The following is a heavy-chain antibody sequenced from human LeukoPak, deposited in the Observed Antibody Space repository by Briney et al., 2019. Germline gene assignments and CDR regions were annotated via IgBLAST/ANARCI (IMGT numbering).Heavy chain of an antibody. J-gene: IGHJ5*02. V-gene: IGHV1-2*02. CDR2: INPNSGGT. Sequence: ASVKVSCKASGYTFTSYGISWVRQAPGQGLEWMGWINPNSGGTNYAQKFQGRVTMTRDTSISTAYMELSRLRSDDTAVYYCARGSHITMVRSNWFDPWGQGTLVTVSS. CDR1: GYTFTSYG. CDR3: ARGSHITMVRSNWFDP. D-gene: IGHD3-10*01.